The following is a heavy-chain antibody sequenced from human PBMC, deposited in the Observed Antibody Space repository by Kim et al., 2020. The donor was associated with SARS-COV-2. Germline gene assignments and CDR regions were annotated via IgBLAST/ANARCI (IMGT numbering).Heavy chain of an antibody. D-gene: IGHD3-16*01. CDR3: ARAGEFSDSYYYYYGLDV. CDR1: GGTFSNSD. Sequence: SVKVSFKTSGGTFSNSDINWVRQAPGQGLEWMGGLIPIFGRGNYAQKFQGRLTISADESTSTGYMELNSLSSEDTAVYYCARAGEFSDSYYYYYGLDVWGQGTTVTVSS. V-gene: IGHV1-69*13. CDR2: LIPIFGRG. J-gene: IGHJ6*02.